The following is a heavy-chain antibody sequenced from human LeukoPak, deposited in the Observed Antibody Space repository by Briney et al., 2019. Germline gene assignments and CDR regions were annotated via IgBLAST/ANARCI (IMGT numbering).Heavy chain of an antibody. Sequence: GGSLRLSCAASGFTFSSYSMMWVRQAPGKGLEWVSYISSSSTTIHYADSVKGRFTISRDNAKNSLYLQMNSLRAEDTAVYYCARDRWGATVTNYYYYYMDVWGKGTTVTISS. J-gene: IGHJ6*03. CDR1: GFTFSSYS. CDR2: ISSSSTTI. CDR3: ARDRWGATVTNYYYYYMDV. V-gene: IGHV3-48*01. D-gene: IGHD4-17*01.